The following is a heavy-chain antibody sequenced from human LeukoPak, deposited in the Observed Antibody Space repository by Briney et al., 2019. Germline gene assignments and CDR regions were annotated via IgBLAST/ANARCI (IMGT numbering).Heavy chain of an antibody. D-gene: IGHD2-2*01. V-gene: IGHV3-30-3*01. CDR2: ISYDGSNK. Sequence: GRSLRLSCAASGFTFSSYAMRWVRQAPGKGLEWVAVISYDGSNKYYADSVKGRFTISRDNSKNTLYLQMNSLRAEDTAVYYCARTLGYCSSTSCYDYYYWGQGTLVTVSS. CDR1: GFTFSSYA. CDR3: ARTLGYCSSTSCYDYYY. J-gene: IGHJ4*02.